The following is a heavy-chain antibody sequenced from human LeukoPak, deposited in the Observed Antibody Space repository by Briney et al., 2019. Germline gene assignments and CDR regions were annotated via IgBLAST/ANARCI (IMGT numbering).Heavy chain of an antibody. J-gene: IGHJ5*02. CDR3: ARGRITRLTTVTTGWFDP. CDR2: INAGNGNT. Sequence: PGASVKVSCKASGWTFTSYAMHWVRQAPGQRLEWMGWINAGNGNTKYSQKFQGRVTITRDTSASTAYMELSSLRSEDTAVYYCARGRITRLTTVTTGWFDPWGQGTLVTVSS. D-gene: IGHD4-17*01. V-gene: IGHV1-3*01. CDR1: GWTFTSYA.